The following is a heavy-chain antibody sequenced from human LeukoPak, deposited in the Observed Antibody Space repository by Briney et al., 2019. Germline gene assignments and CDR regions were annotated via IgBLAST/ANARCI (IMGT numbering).Heavy chain of an antibody. V-gene: IGHV4-30-2*01. D-gene: IGHD1-14*01. CDR2: IYHSGST. CDR1: GGSISSGGYS. CDR3: ARANQGRTYYFDY. Sequence: PSQTLSLTCAVSGGSISSGGYSWSWIRQPPGKGLEWIGYIYHSGSTYYNPSLKSRVTISVDRSKNQFSLKLSSVTAADTAVYYCARANQGRTYYFDYWGQGTLVTVSS. J-gene: IGHJ4*02.